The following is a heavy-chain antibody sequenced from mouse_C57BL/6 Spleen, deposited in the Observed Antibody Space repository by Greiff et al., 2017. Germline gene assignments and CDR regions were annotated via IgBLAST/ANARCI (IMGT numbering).Heavy chain of an antibody. J-gene: IGHJ2*01. Sequence: EVQLQQSGAELVRPGASVKLSCTASGFNIKDYYMHWVKQRPEQGLEWIGRIDPEDGDTEYAPKFPGKATMTADTSANTAYLQLSILTSEDTAVYYCTRGYYGSSPDYWGQGTTLTVSS. CDR2: IDPEDGDT. CDR3: TRGYYGSSPDY. CDR1: GFNIKDYY. V-gene: IGHV14-1*01. D-gene: IGHD1-1*01.